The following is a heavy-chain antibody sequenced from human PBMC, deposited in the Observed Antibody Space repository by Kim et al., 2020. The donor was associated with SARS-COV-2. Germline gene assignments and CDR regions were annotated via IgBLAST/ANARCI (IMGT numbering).Heavy chain of an antibody. Sequence: SLKSRVTISVDTSKNQFSLKLSSVTAADTAVYYCARGRITIFGVVTEFDYWGQGTPVTVSS. V-gene: IGHV4-31*02. D-gene: IGHD3-3*01. J-gene: IGHJ4*02. CDR3: ARGRITIFGVVTEFDY.